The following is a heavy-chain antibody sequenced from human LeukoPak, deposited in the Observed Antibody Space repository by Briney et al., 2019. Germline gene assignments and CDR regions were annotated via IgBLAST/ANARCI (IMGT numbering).Heavy chain of an antibody. V-gene: IGHV4-59*08. CDR3: ARRAFSSGYYYFDY. CDR2: IYYSGST. CDR1: GGSISSYY. Sequence: PSETLSLTCTVAGGSISSYYWSWIRQPPGKGLEWIGYIYYSGSTNYNPSLKSRVTISGDTSKNQFSLKLSSVTAADTAVYYCARRAFSSGYYYFDYWGQGTLVTVSS. D-gene: IGHD3-22*01. J-gene: IGHJ4*02.